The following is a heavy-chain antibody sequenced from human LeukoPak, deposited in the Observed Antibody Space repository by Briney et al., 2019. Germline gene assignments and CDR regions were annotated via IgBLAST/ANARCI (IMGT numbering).Heavy chain of an antibody. J-gene: IGHJ5*02. CDR2: INTNTGNP. CDR3: ARGPGWELLAGSNFDP. D-gene: IGHD1-26*01. V-gene: IGHV7-4-1*02. Sequence: GASVKVSCKASGYTFTSYAMNWVRQAPGQGLEWMGWINTNTGNPTYAQGFTGRFVFSLDTSVSTAYLQISSLKAEDTAVYYCARGPGWELLAGSNFDPWGQGTLVTVSS. CDR1: GYTFTSYA.